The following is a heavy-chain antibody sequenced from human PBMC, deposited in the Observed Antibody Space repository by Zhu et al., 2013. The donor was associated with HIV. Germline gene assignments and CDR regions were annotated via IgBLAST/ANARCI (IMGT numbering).Heavy chain of an antibody. CDR2: INPNSGGT. Sequence: QVQLVQSGAEVKKPGASVKVSCKASGYTFTGYYMHWVRQAPGQGLEWMGWINPNSGGTNYAQKFQGRVTMTRDTSISTAYMELSRLRSDDTAVYYCARSLLYSSSCPXKCYYYGMDVWAKGPRSPSP. V-gene: IGHV1-2*02. CDR3: ARSLLYSSSCPXKCYYYGMDV. D-gene: IGHD6-13*01. CDR1: GYTFTGYY. J-gene: IGHJ6*02.